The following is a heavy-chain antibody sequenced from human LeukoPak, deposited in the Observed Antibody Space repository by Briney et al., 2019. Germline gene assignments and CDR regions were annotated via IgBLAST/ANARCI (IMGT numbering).Heavy chain of an antibody. V-gene: IGHV1-69*05. CDR2: IIPIFGTA. CDR1: GGTFSSYA. J-gene: IGHJ4*02. D-gene: IGHD3-22*01. Sequence: ASVKVSCRASGGTFSSYAISWVRQAPGQGLEWMGRIIPIFGTANYAQKFQGRVTITMDESTSTAYMELSSLRSEDTAVYYCARGSYYYDSSGSYFDYWGQGTLVTVSS. CDR3: ARGSYYYDSSGSYFDY.